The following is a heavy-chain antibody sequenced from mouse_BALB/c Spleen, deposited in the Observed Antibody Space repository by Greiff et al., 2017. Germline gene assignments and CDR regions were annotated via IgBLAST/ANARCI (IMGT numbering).Heavy chain of an antibody. V-gene: IGHV1-15*01. CDR2: IDPETGGT. D-gene: IGHD2-10*02. CDR3: TRSGEYGNYAWFAY. CDR1: GYTFTDYE. J-gene: IGHJ3*01. Sequence: QVQLQQSGAELVRPGASVTLSCKASGYTFTDYEMHWVKQTPVHGLEWIGAIDPETGGTAYNQKFKGKATLTADKSSSTAYMELRSLTSEDSAVYYCTRSGEYGNYAWFAYWGQGTLVTVSA.